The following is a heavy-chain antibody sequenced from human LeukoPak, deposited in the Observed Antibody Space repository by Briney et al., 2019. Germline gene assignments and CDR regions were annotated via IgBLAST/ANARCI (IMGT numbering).Heavy chain of an antibody. V-gene: IGHV4-59*01. CDR2: IYYSGSA. J-gene: IGHJ3*02. Sequence: SETLSLTCTVSGGSISSYYWSWIRQPPGKGLEWIGYIYYSGSANYNPSLKSRVTISVDTSKNQFSLKLSSVTAADTAVYYCARAYGKYGGPGGHATFDIWGQGTMVTVSS. CDR1: GGSISSYY. CDR3: ARAYGKYGGPGGHATFDI. D-gene: IGHD4/OR15-4a*01.